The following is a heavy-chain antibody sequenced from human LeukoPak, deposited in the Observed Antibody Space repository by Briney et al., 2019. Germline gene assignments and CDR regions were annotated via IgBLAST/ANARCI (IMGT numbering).Heavy chain of an antibody. D-gene: IGHD3-9*01. Sequence: TGGSLRFSCAASGFTFSSYAMSWVRQAPGKGLEWVSAISGSGGSTYYADSVKGRFTISRDNSKNTLYLQMNSLRAEDTAVYYCAKGGRAYDILTGFPFDYWGQGTLVTVSS. CDR2: ISGSGGST. J-gene: IGHJ4*02. CDR1: GFTFSSYA. CDR3: AKGGRAYDILTGFPFDY. V-gene: IGHV3-23*01.